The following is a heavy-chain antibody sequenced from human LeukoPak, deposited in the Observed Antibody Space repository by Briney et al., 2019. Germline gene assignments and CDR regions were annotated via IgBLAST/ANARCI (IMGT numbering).Heavy chain of an antibody. CDR2: ISSSGSYI. CDR3: ARVPMGTYGMDV. Sequence: GGSLRLSCAASGFTFSSYSMNWVRQAPGKGLEWVSSISSSGSYIYYADSVKGRFTISRDNAKNSLYLQMNSLRAEDTAVYYCARVPMGTYGMDVWGQGTTVTVSS. J-gene: IGHJ6*02. CDR1: GFTFSSYS. D-gene: IGHD7-27*01. V-gene: IGHV3-21*01.